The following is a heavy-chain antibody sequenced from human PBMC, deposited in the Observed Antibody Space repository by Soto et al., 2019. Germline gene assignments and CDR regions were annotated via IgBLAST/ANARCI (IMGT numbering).Heavy chain of an antibody. CDR1: GGSISSSSYY. CDR3: ARSGERDYSNYGGFGP. D-gene: IGHD4-4*01. Sequence: SETLSLTCTVPGGSISSSSYYWGWIRQPPGKGLEWIGSIYYSGSTYYNPSLKSRVTISVDTSKNQFSLKLSSVTAADTAVYYCARSGERDYSNYGGFGPWGQGTLVTVSS. J-gene: IGHJ5*02. V-gene: IGHV4-39*01. CDR2: IYYSGST.